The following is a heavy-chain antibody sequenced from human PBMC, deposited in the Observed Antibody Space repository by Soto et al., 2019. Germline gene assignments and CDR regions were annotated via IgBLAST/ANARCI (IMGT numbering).Heavy chain of an antibody. CDR3: AKEMAVSGTRRAAYYDYFGMDV. D-gene: IGHD6-19*01. J-gene: IGHJ6*01. Sequence: QAQLVESGRGVVQPGRSLRLSCAASGFTFNNYGMHWVRQAPGKGLEWVAVISYDGNNKYYGDSVKGRFTISRDNSKNTLYIQMNSLSAEDTAVYSCAKEMAVSGTRRAAYYDYFGMDVW. CDR1: GFTFNNYG. V-gene: IGHV3-30*18. CDR2: ISYDGNNK.